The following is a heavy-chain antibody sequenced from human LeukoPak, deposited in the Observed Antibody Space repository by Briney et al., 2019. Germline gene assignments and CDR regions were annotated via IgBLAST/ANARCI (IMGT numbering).Heavy chain of an antibody. Sequence: GGSLRLSCAASGFTFSSYAMSWVRQAPGKGLEWVSAISGSGGSTYYADSVKGRFTISRDNSKNTLYLQMNSLRAEDTAVYYCAKDPYYDILTGYYTPDYWGQGTLVTVSS. CDR3: AKDPYYDILTGYYTPDY. J-gene: IGHJ4*02. D-gene: IGHD3-9*01. CDR1: GFTFSSYA. V-gene: IGHV3-23*01. CDR2: ISGSGGST.